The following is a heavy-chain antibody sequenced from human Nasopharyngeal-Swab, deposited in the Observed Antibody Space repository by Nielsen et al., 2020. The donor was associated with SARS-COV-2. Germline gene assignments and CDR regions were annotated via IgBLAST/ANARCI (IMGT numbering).Heavy chain of an antibody. Sequence: ASVKVSCKATGYTLSTYAMYWVRQAPGQRPEFMGWINAGRGNTIYSQKFQGRVRISRDTSENTVYMELNRLRSEDTAVYDCARVPAVAASRIDYWGQGTLVTVSS. CDR1: GYTLSTYA. CDR3: ARVPAVAASRIDY. V-gene: IGHV1-3*01. CDR2: INAGRGNT. J-gene: IGHJ4*02. D-gene: IGHD6-19*01.